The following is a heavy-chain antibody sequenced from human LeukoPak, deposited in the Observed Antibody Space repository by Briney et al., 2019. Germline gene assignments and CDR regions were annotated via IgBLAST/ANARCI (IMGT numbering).Heavy chain of an antibody. CDR1: GFTFTGHS. V-gene: IGHV3-30*04. CDR3: AREKQSGGTSFDY. CDR2: VGVDERTI. D-gene: IGHD1-26*01. J-gene: IGHJ4*02. Sequence: PGRSLRLSCVASGFTFTGHSMHWVRQAPGKGLEWVAVVGVDERTIFYADSLKGRFNVSRDNSKNTVYLQMNSLRDEDTAFYYCAREKQSGGTSFDYWGQGSLVSVSS.